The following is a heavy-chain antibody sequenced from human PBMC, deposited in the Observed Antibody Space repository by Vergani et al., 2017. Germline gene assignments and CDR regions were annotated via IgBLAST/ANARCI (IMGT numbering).Heavy chain of an antibody. V-gene: IGHV1-46*03. CDR1: GYTFTSYY. CDR3: ARVGITMIVVAPLDY. CDR2: INPSGGST. J-gene: IGHJ4*02. D-gene: IGHD3-22*01. Sequence: QVQLVQSGAEVKKPGASVKVSCKASGYTFTSYYMHWVRQAPGQGLEWMGIINPSGGSTSYAQKFQGRVTMTRDTSTSTVYMELSSLRSEDTAVYYCARVGITMIVVAPLDYWGQGTLATVSS.